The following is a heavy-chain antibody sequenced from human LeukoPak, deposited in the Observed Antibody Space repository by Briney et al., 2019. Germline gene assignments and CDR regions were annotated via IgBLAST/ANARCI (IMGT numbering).Heavy chain of an antibody. CDR1: GGTFSSYA. J-gene: IGHJ4*02. Sequence: EASVKVSCKASGGTFSSYAINWVRQAPGQGLEWMGRIIPILGITNYAQKFQGRVTITADKSTSTAYMELSSLRSEDTAVYYCARVEDCSNGICPFDYWGQGTLVTVSS. D-gene: IGHD2-8*01. CDR2: IIPILGIT. V-gene: IGHV1-69*04. CDR3: ARVEDCSNGICPFDY.